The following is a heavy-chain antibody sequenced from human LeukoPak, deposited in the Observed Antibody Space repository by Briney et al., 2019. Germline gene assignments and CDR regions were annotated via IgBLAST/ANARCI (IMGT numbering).Heavy chain of an antibody. Sequence: GGSLRLSCAASGFTFSNYGMHWVRQAPGKGLEWVAVISYDGSNKYYADSVKGRFTISRDNSKNTLYLQMNSLRAEDTAVYYCARDGGYYDSSGLRFDYWGQGTLVTVSS. CDR1: GFTFSNYG. D-gene: IGHD3-22*01. CDR3: ARDGGYYDSSGLRFDY. J-gene: IGHJ4*02. CDR2: ISYDGSNK. V-gene: IGHV3-30*03.